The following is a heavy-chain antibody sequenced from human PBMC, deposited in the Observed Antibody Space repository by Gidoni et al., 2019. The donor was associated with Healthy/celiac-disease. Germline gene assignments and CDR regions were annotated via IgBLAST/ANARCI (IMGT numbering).Heavy chain of an antibody. D-gene: IGHD1-20*01. V-gene: IGHV3-21*01. CDR2: ISSSSSYI. Sequence: EVQLVESGGGLVKPGGSLRLSCASSGFTFSSYSMNWVRQAPGKELEWVSSISSSSSYIYYADSVKGRFTISRDNAKNSLYLQMNSLRAEDTAVYYCAGGITGTTSHWGQGTLVTVSS. CDR1: GFTFSSYS. J-gene: IGHJ4*02. CDR3: AGGITGTTSH.